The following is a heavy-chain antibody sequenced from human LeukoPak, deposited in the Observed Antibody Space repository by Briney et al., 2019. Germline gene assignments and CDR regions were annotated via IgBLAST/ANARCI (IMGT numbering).Heavy chain of an antibody. CDR1: GFTFSSYW. J-gene: IGHJ4*02. CDR2: VAGDVKST. CDR3: ARETAAAGDYYFDY. V-gene: IGHV3-74*01. D-gene: IGHD6-13*01. Sequence: PGGSLRLSCAASGFTFSSYWMHWVRHAPGKGLVWVSGVAGDVKSTSYADSVKGRFTISRDNAKNTLYLQMNSLRAEDTAVYYCARETAAAGDYYFDYWGQGTLVTVSS.